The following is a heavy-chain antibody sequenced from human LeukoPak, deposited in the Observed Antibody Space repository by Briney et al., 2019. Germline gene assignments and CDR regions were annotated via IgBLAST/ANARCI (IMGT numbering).Heavy chain of an antibody. CDR3: AKDPNTAPYLDAFDI. J-gene: IGHJ3*02. CDR1: GFIFSGSA. V-gene: IGHV3-21*04. D-gene: IGHD5-18*01. Sequence: GGSLRLSCAASGFIFSGSAMNWVRQAPGKGLEWVSSINGVSSHIYYADSVKGRFTIYRDNAKNSLYLQMNSLRAEDTAVYYCAKDPNTAPYLDAFDIWGQGTMVTVSS. CDR2: INGVSSHI.